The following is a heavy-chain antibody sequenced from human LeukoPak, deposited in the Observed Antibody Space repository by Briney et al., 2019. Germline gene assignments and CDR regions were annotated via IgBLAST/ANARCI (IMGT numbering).Heavy chain of an antibody. V-gene: IGHV3-7*01. CDR1: GFTFSSYW. CDR2: INQGGSEK. Sequence: GGSLRLSCAASGFTFSSYWMSWVRQAPEKGLEWVANINQGGSEKYYVDSVRGRFTISRDNAKNSLYLQMNSLRADDTAVYYCARDVTAFDSWGQGTLVTVSS. D-gene: IGHD2-2*01. J-gene: IGHJ4*02. CDR3: ARDVTAFDS.